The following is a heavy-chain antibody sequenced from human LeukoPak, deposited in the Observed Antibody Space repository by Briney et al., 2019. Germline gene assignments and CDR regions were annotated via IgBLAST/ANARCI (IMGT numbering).Heavy chain of an antibody. J-gene: IGHJ2*01. CDR2: INHSGST. CDR3: ARYRYDFWSGPVNYWYFDL. Sequence: SETLSLTCAVYGGSFSGYYWSWIRQPPGKGLEWIGEINHSGSTNYNPSLKSRVTISVDTSKNQFSLKLSSVTAADTAVYYCARYRYDFWSGPVNYWYFDLWGRGTLVTVS. CDR1: GGSFSGYY. D-gene: IGHD3-3*01. V-gene: IGHV4-34*01.